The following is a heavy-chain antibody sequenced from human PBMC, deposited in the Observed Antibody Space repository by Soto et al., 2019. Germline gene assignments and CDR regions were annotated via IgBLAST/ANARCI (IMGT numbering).Heavy chain of an antibody. D-gene: IGHD5-12*01. Sequence: EKQLVESGGALAQPGGSLRLSCVGSGFTFSIYALTWVRQAPGKGLEWVSLITNNGDTTFFGDSVKGRFSISRDNSKNTLYLQLETLRAEDPAVYYCAMSAGYGGDFDVGGQGTMVAVSS. CDR1: GFTFSIYA. V-gene: IGHV3-23*04. J-gene: IGHJ3*01. CDR3: AMSAGYGGDFDV. CDR2: ITNNGDTT.